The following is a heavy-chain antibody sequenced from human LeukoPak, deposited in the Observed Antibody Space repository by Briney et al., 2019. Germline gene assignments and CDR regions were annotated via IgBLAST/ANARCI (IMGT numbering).Heavy chain of an antibody. V-gene: IGHV4-59*12. D-gene: IGHD3-22*01. CDR2: IYYSGST. CDR1: GGSISSYY. CDR3: AREGYYYDSSGLGY. J-gene: IGHJ4*02. Sequence: SETLSLTCTVSGGSISSYYWSWIRQPPGKGLERIGYIYYSGSTNYNPSLKSRVTISVDTSKNQFSLKLSSVTAADTAVYYCAREGYYYDSSGLGYWGQGTLVTVSS.